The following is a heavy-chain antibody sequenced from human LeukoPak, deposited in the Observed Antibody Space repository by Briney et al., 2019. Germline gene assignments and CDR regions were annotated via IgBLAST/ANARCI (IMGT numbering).Heavy chain of an antibody. CDR3: AKMQGYFDY. V-gene: IGHV3-23*01. J-gene: IGHJ4*02. CDR1: QFTFSSSG. CDR2: ITGSGATT. Sequence: GSLRLSCAASQFTFSSSGMAWVRQSPEKGLEWVSAITGSGATTYYADSVKGRFTISRDNSKSTVSLQMNSLRAEDTAIYYCAKMQGYFDYWGQGALVTVSS.